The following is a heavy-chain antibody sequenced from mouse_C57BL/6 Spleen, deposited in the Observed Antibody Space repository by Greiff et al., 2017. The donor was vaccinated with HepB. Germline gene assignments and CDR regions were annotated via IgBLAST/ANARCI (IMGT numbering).Heavy chain of an antibody. CDR2: IFPGSGST. Sequence: VQLQQSGPELVKPGASVKISCKASGYTFTDYYINWVKQRPGQGLEWIGWIFPGSGSTYYNEKFKGKATLTVDKSSSTAYMLLSSLTSEDSAVYFCAATTVVAKGYFDVWGTGTTVTVSS. D-gene: IGHD1-1*01. CDR1: GYTFTDYY. V-gene: IGHV1-75*01. CDR3: AATTVVAKGYFDV. J-gene: IGHJ1*03.